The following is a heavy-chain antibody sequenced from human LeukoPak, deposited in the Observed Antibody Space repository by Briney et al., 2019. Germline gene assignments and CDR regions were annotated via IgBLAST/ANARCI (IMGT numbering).Heavy chain of an antibody. D-gene: IGHD6-6*01. V-gene: IGHV3-7*01. J-gene: IGHJ4*02. CDR3: AREGHSSSSLDY. CDR2: IKTDGGEK. Sequence: GGSLRLSCVASGFSFNNYWMSWFRQAPGKGLEWVGNIKTDGGEKYYVDSVRGRFTISRDNAKNSLYLQMNSLRAEDTAVYYCAREGHSSSSLDYWGQGTLVTVSS. CDR1: GFSFNNYW.